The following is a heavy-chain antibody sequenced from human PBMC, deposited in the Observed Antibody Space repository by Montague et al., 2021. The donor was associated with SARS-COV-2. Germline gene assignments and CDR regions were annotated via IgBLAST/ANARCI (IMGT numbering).Heavy chain of an antibody. J-gene: IGHJ4*02. V-gene: IGHV4-4*02. CDR3: AGRVLTVPADY. Sequence: SETLSLTCAVSGVSITSTNWWCLVRLPPGKGLEWIGEISYGGIATYNPPLKSRATISMDRSRNLFSLMLSSVTAADTAIYYCAGRVLTVPADYWGQGTLVTVS. CDR2: ISYGGIA. CDR1: GVSITSTNW. D-gene: IGHD1-26*01.